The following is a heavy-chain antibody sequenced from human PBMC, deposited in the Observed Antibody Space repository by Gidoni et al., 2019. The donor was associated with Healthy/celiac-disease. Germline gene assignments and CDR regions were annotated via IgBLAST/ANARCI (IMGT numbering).Heavy chain of an antibody. CDR3: AGDHYDILTGYYLTF. V-gene: IGHV3-53*02. D-gene: IGHD3-9*01. CDR2: IYSCGST. CDR1: GFTVSSNY. J-gene: IGHJ4*02. Sequence: EVQLVETGGGLIQPGGSLRLSCAASGFTVSSNYMSWVRQAPGKGLEWVSVIYSCGSTYYADSVKGRFTISRDNSKNTLYLQMNSLRAEDTAVYYCAGDHYDILTGYYLTFWGQGTLVTVSS.